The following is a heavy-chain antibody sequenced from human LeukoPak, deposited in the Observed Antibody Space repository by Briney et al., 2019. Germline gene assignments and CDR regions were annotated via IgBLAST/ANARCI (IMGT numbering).Heavy chain of an antibody. CDR2: IHPDSGGS. J-gene: IGHJ4*02. CDR3: ARAPRGYCSGGSCFDS. CDR1: GYTFTGYY. D-gene: IGHD2-15*01. V-gene: IGHV1-2*02. Sequence: ASVKVSCKASGYTFTGYYMHWVRQAPGQGLEWMGWIHPDSGGSNFAQKFQGRVTMTSDTSISTAYMELSRLRSDDTALYYCARAPRGYCSGGSCFDSWGQGTLVTVSS.